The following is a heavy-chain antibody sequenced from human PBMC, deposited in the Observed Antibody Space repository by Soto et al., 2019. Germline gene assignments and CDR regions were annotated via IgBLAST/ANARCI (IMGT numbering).Heavy chain of an antibody. D-gene: IGHD2-15*01. Sequence: GESLKISCKGSGYSFTSYWISWVRQMPGKGLEWMGRIDPSDSYTNYSPSFQGHVTISADKSISTAYLQWSSLKASDTAMYYCARRGYCSGGSCYWRGYYYYGMDVWGQGT. J-gene: IGHJ6*02. CDR2: IDPSDSYT. CDR1: GYSFTSYW. V-gene: IGHV5-10-1*01. CDR3: ARRGYCSGGSCYWRGYYYYGMDV.